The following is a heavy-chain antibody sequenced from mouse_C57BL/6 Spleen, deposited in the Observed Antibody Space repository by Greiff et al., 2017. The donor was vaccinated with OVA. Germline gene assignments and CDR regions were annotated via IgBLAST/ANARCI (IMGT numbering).Heavy chain of an antibody. V-gene: IGHV1-9*01. CDR1: GYTFTGYW. D-gene: IGHD2-4*01. CDR2: ILPGSGST. Sequence: QVQLQQSGAELMKPGASVKLSCKATGYTFTGYWIEWVKQRPGHGLEWIGEILPGSGSTNYNEKFKGKATFTADTSSNTAYMQLSSLTTEDSSIYYCARKARHFYYDYDGGWFAYWGQGTLVTVSA. J-gene: IGHJ3*01. CDR3: ARKARHFYYDYDGGWFAY.